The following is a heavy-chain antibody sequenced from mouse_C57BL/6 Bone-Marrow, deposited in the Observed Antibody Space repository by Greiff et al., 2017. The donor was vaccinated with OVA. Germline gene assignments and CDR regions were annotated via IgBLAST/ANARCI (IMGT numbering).Heavy chain of an antibody. V-gene: IGHV14-4*01. CDR3: TLPIDYYGSSYLYYFDY. Sequence: EVQLQQSGAELVRPGASVKLSCTASGFNIKDDYMHWVKQRPEQGLEWIGWIDPENGDTEYASKFQGKATITADTSSNTAYLQLSSLTSEDTAVYYCTLPIDYYGSSYLYYFDYWGQGTTLTVSS. J-gene: IGHJ2*01. CDR2: IDPENGDT. D-gene: IGHD1-1*01. CDR1: GFNIKDDY.